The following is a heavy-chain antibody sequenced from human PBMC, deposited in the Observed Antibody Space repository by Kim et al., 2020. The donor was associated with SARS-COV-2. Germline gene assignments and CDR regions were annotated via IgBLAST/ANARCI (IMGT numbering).Heavy chain of an antibody. J-gene: IGHJ3*02. CDR2: IYYSGST. D-gene: IGHD5-12*01. V-gene: IGHV4-59*01. CDR3: AREVEMATIGAFDI. Sequence: SETLSLTCTVSGCSISSYYWSWIRQPPGKGLEWIGYIYYSGSTNYNPSLKSRVTISVDTSKNQFSLKLSSVTAADTAVYYCAREVEMATIGAFDIWGQGTMVTVSS. CDR1: GCSISSYY.